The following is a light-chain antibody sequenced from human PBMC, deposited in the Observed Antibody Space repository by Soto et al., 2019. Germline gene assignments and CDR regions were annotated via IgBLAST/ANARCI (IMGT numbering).Light chain of an antibody. Sequence: AIRMTQSPSSFSASTGDRVTITCRASQGISSYLAWYQQKPGKAPKLLIYAASTLQSGVPSRFSGSGSGTDFTLTISCLQSDDFATYYCQQYYSYPSLTFGGGTKVEIK. J-gene: IGKJ4*01. CDR3: QQYYSYPSLT. CDR2: AAS. CDR1: QGISSY. V-gene: IGKV1-8*01.